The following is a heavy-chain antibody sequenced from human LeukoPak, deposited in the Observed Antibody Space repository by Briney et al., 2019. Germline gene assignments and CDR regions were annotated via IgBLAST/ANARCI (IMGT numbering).Heavy chain of an antibody. Sequence: AASVKVSCKASGYTFIAYNMNWVRQAPGQGLEWMGWINSNTGGTKYAQNFQGRVTMTSDRSISTTYMELSRLRSDDTAVYYCAIEGVVVPTAIDYWGQGSLVTVSS. CDR1: GYTFIAYN. V-gene: IGHV1-2*02. J-gene: IGHJ4*02. CDR3: AIEGVVVPTAIDY. CDR2: INSNTGGT. D-gene: IGHD2-2*01.